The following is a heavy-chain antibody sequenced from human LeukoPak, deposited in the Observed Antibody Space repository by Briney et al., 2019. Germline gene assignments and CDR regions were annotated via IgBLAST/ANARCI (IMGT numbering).Heavy chain of an antibody. J-gene: IGHJ5*02. CDR1: GLRFSRLW. D-gene: IGHD3-10*01. CDR2: IEEDGSEK. CDR3: VAGATSFDP. Sequence: GGSLRLSCAASGLRFSRLWMSWVRQAPGKGLEWVANIEEDGSEKNYVDSVRGRFTISRDNAKKSLYLQMNSLRDGDTALYYCVAGATSFDPWGQGTLVTVSS. V-gene: IGHV3-7*01.